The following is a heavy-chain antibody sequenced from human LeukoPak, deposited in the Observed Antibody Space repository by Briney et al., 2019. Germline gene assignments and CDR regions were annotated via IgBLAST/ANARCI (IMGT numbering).Heavy chain of an antibody. CDR3: ARHKLRLKQLYYFDY. CDR1: GGSISSSNW. V-gene: IGHV4-4*02. J-gene: IGHJ4*02. D-gene: IGHD4-11*01. Sequence: SGTLSLTCAVSGGSISSSNWWSWVRQPPGKGLEWIGSIYYSGSTYYNPSLKSRVTISVDTSKNQFSLKLSSVTAADTAVYYCARHKLRLKQLYYFDYWGQGTLVTVSS. CDR2: IYYSGST.